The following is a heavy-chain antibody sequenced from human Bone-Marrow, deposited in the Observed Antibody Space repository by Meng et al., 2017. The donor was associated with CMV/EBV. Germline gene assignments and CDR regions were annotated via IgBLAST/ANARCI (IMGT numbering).Heavy chain of an antibody. D-gene: IGHD2-15*01. CDR3: ARDLGYCSGGSCSGQDAFDI. V-gene: IGHV1-2*02. CDR1: GYTFTGYY. CDR2: INPNSGGT. J-gene: IGHJ3*02. Sequence: ASVKVSCKASGYTFTGYYIHWVRQAPGQGLEWMGWINPNSGGTNYAQKFQGRVTMTRDTSISTAYMELSRLRSDDTAVYYCARDLGYCSGGSCSGQDAFDIWGQGTMVTVSS.